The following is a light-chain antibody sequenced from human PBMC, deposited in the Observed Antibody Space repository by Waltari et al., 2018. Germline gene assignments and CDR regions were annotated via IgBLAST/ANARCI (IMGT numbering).Light chain of an antibody. J-gene: IGLJ1*01. CDR3: ASYAGTNPYV. Sequence: QSTLTQPASVSGSPGQSITISCTGSSRDLGDYHYVPWFQQHPDKVPKLLIYEVLNRPSGVSARFSGSKSGTTAFLTISGLQTDDEASYYCASYAGTNPYVFGTGT. V-gene: IGLV2-14*03. CDR1: SRDLGDYHY. CDR2: EVL.